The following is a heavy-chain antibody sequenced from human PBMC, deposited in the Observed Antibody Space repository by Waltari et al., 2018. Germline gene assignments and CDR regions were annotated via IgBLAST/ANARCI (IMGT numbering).Heavy chain of an antibody. Sequence: QVQLVQSGAEVKKPGASVKVSCKASGYTFTGYYMPWVRPAPGQGLEWMGRINPNSGGTNYAQKFQGRVTMTRDTSISTAYMELSRLRSDDTAVYYCARDRNGAVAGPDAFDIWGQGTMVTVSS. CDR2: INPNSGGT. CDR3: ARDRNGAVAGPDAFDI. CDR1: GYTFTGYY. V-gene: IGHV1-2*06. J-gene: IGHJ3*02. D-gene: IGHD6-19*01.